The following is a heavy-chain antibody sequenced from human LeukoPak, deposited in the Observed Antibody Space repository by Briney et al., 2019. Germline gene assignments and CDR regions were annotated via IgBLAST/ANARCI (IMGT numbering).Heavy chain of an antibody. CDR1: GGSISSGGYY. J-gene: IGHJ6*02. Sequence: ASETLSLTCTVSGGSISSGGYYWSWIRQHPGKGLEWIGYIYYSGSTYYNPSLKSRVTISVDTSKNQFSLKLSSVTAADTAVYYCARERGELEMGYYGMDVWGQGTTVTVSS. V-gene: IGHV4-31*03. D-gene: IGHD1-1*01. CDR2: IYYSGST. CDR3: ARERGELEMGYYGMDV.